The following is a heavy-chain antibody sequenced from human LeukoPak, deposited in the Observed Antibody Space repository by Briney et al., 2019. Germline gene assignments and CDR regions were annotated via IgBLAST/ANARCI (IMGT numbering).Heavy chain of an antibody. J-gene: IGHJ4*02. CDR1: GGSISSYY. CDR2: IYYSGST. Sequence: PSETLSLTCTVSGGSISSYYWSWIRQPPGKGLEWIGYIYYSGSTNYNPSLKSRVTISVDTSKNQFSLKLSSVTAADTAVYYCARESRFDFPRYYFDYWGQGTLVTVSS. CDR3: ARESRFDFPRYYFDY. D-gene: IGHD6-13*01. V-gene: IGHV4-59*12.